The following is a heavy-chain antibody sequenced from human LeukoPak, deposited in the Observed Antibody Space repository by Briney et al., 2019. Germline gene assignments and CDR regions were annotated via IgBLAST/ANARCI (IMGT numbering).Heavy chain of an antibody. Sequence: ASVKVSCKASGGTFSSYGISWVRQAPGQGLEWIGGIIPMFGTANFAQKFQGRVTTTTDESTSTAYMELSSLRSEDTAVYYCARDRRDGYNYYFDYWGQGTLVAVSS. CDR2: IIPMFGTA. J-gene: IGHJ4*02. V-gene: IGHV1-69*05. D-gene: IGHD5-24*01. CDR1: GGTFSSYG. CDR3: ARDRRDGYNYYFDY.